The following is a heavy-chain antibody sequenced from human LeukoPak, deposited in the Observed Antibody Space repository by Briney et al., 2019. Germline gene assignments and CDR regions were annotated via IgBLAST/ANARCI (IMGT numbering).Heavy chain of an antibody. CDR3: AELGITMIGGV. D-gene: IGHD3-10*02. Sequence: GGSLRLSCAASGFTFNSYTMNWVRQAPGKGLEWVSYISSSGSTIYYADSVKGRFTISRDNAKNSLYLQMNSLRAEDTAVYYCAELGITMIGGVWGKGTTVTISS. CDR2: ISSSGSTI. J-gene: IGHJ6*04. CDR1: GFTFNSYT. V-gene: IGHV3-48*04.